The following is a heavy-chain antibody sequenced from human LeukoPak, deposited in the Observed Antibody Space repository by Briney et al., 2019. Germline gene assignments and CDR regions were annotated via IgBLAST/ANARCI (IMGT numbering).Heavy chain of an antibody. CDR1: GFTFITYW. CDR2: INTDGTII. J-gene: IGHJ4*02. V-gene: IGHV3-74*01. D-gene: IGHD3-10*01. CDR3: AKGTMVRGVIFDIDY. Sequence: GGSLRLSCVDSGFTFITYWMHWVRQAPGKGLEWVSRINTDGTIITYADSVKGRFTVSRDNSKNTLYLQMNRLRAEDTAVYYCAKGTMVRGVIFDIDYWGQGTLLTVSS.